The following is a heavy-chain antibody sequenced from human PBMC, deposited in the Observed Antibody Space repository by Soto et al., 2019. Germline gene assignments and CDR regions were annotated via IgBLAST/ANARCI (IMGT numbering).Heavy chain of an antibody. D-gene: IGHD3-22*01. Sequence: GGSLRLSCAASGFTFSSYAMSWVRQAPGKGLEWVSAISGSGGSTYYADSVKGRFTISRDNSKNTLHLQMNSLRAEDTAVYYCAKRITMIVVVKFGFDYWGQGTLVTVSS. CDR1: GFTFSSYA. V-gene: IGHV3-23*01. CDR2: ISGSGGST. CDR3: AKRITMIVVVKFGFDY. J-gene: IGHJ4*02.